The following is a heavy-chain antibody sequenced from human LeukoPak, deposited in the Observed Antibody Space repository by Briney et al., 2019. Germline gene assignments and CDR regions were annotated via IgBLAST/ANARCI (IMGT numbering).Heavy chain of an antibody. CDR2: ISGSGGST. V-gene: IGHV3-23*01. D-gene: IGHD3-10*01. CDR3: AKPTYYYGSGSLINFDY. J-gene: IGHJ4*02. CDR1: GFTLSSYA. Sequence: PGGSLRLSCAASGFTLSSYAMSWVRQAPGKGLEWVSAISGSGGSTYYADSVKGRFTISRDNSKNTLYLQMNSLRAEDTAVYYCAKPTYYYGSGSLINFDYWGQGTLVTVSS.